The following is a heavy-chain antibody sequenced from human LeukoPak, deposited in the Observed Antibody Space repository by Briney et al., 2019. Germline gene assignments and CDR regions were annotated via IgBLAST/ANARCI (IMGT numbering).Heavy chain of an antibody. V-gene: IGHV3-21*01. CDR1: GFTFSSYS. Sequence: KSGGSLRLSCAASGFTFSSYSMNWVRQAPGKGLEWVSSISSSSSSYIYYADSVKGRFTISRDNAKNSLYLQMNSLRAEDTAVYYCARDLLAGATLHYFDYWGQGTLVTVSS. CDR2: ISSSSSSYI. J-gene: IGHJ4*02. D-gene: IGHD1-26*01. CDR3: ARDLLAGATLHYFDY.